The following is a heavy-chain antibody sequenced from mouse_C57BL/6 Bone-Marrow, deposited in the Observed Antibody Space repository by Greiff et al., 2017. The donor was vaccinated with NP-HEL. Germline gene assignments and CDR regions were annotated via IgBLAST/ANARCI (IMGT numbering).Heavy chain of an antibody. V-gene: IGHV5-12*01. CDR1: GFTFSDYY. D-gene: IGHD1-1*01. CDR2: ISNGGGST. Sequence: EVKVVESGGGLVQPGGSLKLSCAASGFTFSDYYMYWVRQTPEKRLEWVAYISNGGGSTYYLDTVKGRFTISRDNAKNTLYLQMSRLKSEDTAMYYCARHRYGSSYRYFDVWGTGTTVTVSS. J-gene: IGHJ1*03. CDR3: ARHRYGSSYRYFDV.